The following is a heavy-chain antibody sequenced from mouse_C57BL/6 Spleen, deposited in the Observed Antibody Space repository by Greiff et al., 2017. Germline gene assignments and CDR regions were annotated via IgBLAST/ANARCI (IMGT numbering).Heavy chain of an antibody. CDR2: FHPYNDDS. V-gene: IGHV1-47*01. CDR1: GYTFTTYP. Sequence: VHLVESGAELVKPGASVTMSCKASGYTFTTYPIEWIEQNHGKSLEWIGNFHPYNDDSKYNEKFKCKATRTVEKSSRTVYLELSRLTSDDSAVYYCATYYDYDGLAYWGQGTLVTVSA. J-gene: IGHJ3*01. D-gene: IGHD2-4*01. CDR3: ATYYDYDGLAY.